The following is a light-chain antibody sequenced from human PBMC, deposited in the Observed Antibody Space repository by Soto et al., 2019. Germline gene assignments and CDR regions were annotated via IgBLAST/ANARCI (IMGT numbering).Light chain of an antibody. CDR3: RPYYGNNKFV. Sequence: QSALTQPPSASGSPGQSVTLSCTGTSSDVGGSNYVSWYHQHPGKPPRLLIYEVTRRPSGVPDRFSGSKSGDTASLTVSGVQPEDEADYYCRPYYGNNKFVFGTGTKVTVL. CDR1: SSDVGGSNY. CDR2: EVT. V-gene: IGLV2-8*01. J-gene: IGLJ1*01.